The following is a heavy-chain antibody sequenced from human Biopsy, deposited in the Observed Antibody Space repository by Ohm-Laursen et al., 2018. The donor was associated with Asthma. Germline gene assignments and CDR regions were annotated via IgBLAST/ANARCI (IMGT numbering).Heavy chain of an antibody. CDR3: ARAVDYSHYYGIDV. J-gene: IGHJ6*02. CDR1: GYTFNSAG. V-gene: IGHV1-18*01. CDR2: ISVYNGNT. Sequence: VASVKVSCNTSGYTFNSAGITWARQAPGQGLEWMGWISVYNGNTKVAQKLQDRVTMITDTPTSTAYMELRSLRSDDTAVYFCARAVDYSHYYGIDVWGQGTTVTVS. D-gene: IGHD3-10*01.